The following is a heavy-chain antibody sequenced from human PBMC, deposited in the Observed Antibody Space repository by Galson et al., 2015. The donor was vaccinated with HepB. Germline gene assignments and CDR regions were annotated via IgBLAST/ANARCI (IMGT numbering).Heavy chain of an antibody. D-gene: IGHD3-10*01. CDR2: INPNSGGT. CDR1: GYTFTGYY. CDR3: AREATTTYYYGSGSYYPSIGFDY. Sequence: SVKVSCKASGYTFTGYYMHWVRQAPGQGLEWMGRINPNSGGTNYAQKFQGRVTMTRDTSISTAYMELSRLRSDDTAVYYCAREATTTYYYGSGSYYPSIGFDYWGQGTLVTVSS. J-gene: IGHJ4*02. V-gene: IGHV1-2*06.